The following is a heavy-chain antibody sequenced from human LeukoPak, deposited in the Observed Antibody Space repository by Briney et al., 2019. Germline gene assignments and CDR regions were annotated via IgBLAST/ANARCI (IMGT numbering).Heavy chain of an antibody. J-gene: IGHJ4*02. CDR1: GYTFTGYY. CDR3: ATHPGTTGTWAFDY. CDR2: INPNSGDT. Sequence: ATVKVSCKASGYTFTGYYMHWVRQAPGQGLEWMGWINPNSGDTNYAQKFQGRVTMTRDTSISTAYMELSRLRSDDTAVYYCATHPGTTGTWAFDYWGQGTLVTVSS. V-gene: IGHV1-2*02. D-gene: IGHD1-1*01.